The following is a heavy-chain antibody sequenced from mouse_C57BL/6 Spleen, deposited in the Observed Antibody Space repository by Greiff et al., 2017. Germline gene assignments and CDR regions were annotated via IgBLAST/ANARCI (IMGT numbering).Heavy chain of an antibody. V-gene: IGHV1-64*01. J-gene: IGHJ2*01. D-gene: IGHD1-1*01. Sequence: QVQLQQPGAELVKPGASVKLSCKASGYTFTSYWMHWVKQRPGQGLEWIGMIHPNSGSTNYNEKFKSKATLTVDKSSSTAYMQLSSLTSEDSAVYYCAKEGAHYYGSSYDYWGQGTTLTVSS. CDR3: AKEGAHYYGSSYDY. CDR1: GYTFTSYW. CDR2: IHPNSGST.